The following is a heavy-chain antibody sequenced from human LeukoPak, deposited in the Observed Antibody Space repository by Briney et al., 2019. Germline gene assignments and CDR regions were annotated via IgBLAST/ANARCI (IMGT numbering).Heavy chain of an antibody. CDR1: GFTLDDYA. D-gene: IGHD1-26*01. V-gene: IGHV3-43*02. J-gene: IGHJ5*02. CDR2: ISGDGDNT. CDR3: AKGVRSGTYYNCFDP. Sequence: GGSLRLSCVASGFTLDDYALHWVRQAPRRGREWISLISGDGDNTYYADSVKGRFTISRDNSKNSLYLQMSSLRAEDPALYYCAKGVRSGTYYNCFDPWGQGTLVTVSS.